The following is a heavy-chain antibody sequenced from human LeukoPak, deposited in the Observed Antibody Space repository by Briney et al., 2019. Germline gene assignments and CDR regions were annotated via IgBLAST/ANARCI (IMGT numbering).Heavy chain of an antibody. D-gene: IGHD2-8*01. CDR2: INHSGST. Sequence: SETLSLTCAVYGGSFSGYYWSWIRQPPGKGLEWIGEINHSGSTNYNPSLTRRGTISVDTSKHQFSLKLSSVTAADTAVYYCARCKRGVNGVCPKGLDYWGQGTLVTVSS. V-gene: IGHV4-34*01. J-gene: IGHJ4*02. CDR3: ARCKRGVNGVCPKGLDY. CDR1: GGSFSGYY.